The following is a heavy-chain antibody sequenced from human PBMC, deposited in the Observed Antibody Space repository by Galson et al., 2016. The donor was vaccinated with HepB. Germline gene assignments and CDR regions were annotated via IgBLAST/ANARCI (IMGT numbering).Heavy chain of an antibody. CDR2: ISAGGVNT. CDR3: AKDERCSGGSCYFGV. CDR1: GFTFSSYA. V-gene: IGHV3-23*01. J-gene: IGHJ6*02. D-gene: IGHD2-15*01. Sequence: SLRLSCAASGFTFSSYAMSWVRQAPGKGLEWVSGISAGGVNTNYADSVRGRFTISRDNSKNTLYLQVNSLRAEDTAVYYCAKDERCSGGSCYFGVWGQGTTVTVSS.